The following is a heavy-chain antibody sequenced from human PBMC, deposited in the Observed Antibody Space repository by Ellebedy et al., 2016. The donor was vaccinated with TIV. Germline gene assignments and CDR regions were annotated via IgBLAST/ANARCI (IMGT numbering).Heavy chain of an antibody. CDR1: GFTFTTYV. D-gene: IGHD4-17*01. Sequence: GGSLRLSXAASGFTFTTYVLNWVRQASGKGLEWVSSISSSSSYIYYADSVKGRFTISRDNAKNSLYLQMNSLRAEDTAVYYCARDKYGDYGYDYWGQGTLVTVSS. CDR2: ISSSSSYI. CDR3: ARDKYGDYGYDY. V-gene: IGHV3-21*01. J-gene: IGHJ4*02.